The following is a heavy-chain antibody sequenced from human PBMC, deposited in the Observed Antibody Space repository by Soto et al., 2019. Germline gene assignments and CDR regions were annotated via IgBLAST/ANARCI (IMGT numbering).Heavy chain of an antibody. V-gene: IGHV3-33*01. CDR1: GFTFSSYG. CDR3: ARVTQAVAADY. D-gene: IGHD6-19*01. Sequence: QVQLVESGGGVVQPGRSLRLSCAASGFTFSSYGMHWVRQAPGKGLEWVAVIWYDGSNKYYADSVKGRFTISRDNSKNTLYLQMNSLRAEDTAVYYCARVTQAVAADYWGQGTLVTVSS. J-gene: IGHJ4*02. CDR2: IWYDGSNK.